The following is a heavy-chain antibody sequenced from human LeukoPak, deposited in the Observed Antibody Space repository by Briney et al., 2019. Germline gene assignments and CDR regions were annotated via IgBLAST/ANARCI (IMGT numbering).Heavy chain of an antibody. Sequence: ASVKVSCKASGYTFTSYGISWVRQAPGQGLEWMGGIIPIFGTANYAQKFQGRVTITADESTSTAYMELSSLRSEDTAVYYCARDGYYQPADYYGMDVWGQGTTVTVSS. D-gene: IGHD2-2*01. V-gene: IGHV1-69*13. CDR3: ARDGYYQPADYYGMDV. CDR1: GYTFTSYG. CDR2: IIPIFGTA. J-gene: IGHJ6*02.